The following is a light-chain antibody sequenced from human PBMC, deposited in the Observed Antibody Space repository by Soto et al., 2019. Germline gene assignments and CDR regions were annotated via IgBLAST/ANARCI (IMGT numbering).Light chain of an antibody. Sequence: DIQMTQSPSSLSASVGDRVTISCRASQGMSNYLNWYQHKPGKAPTLLIYDASSLESGVPSRFRGSGSGTDFTLTISSLQPEDFATYYCQQSYITPYTFGQGT. J-gene: IGKJ2*01. CDR3: QQSYITPYT. CDR2: DAS. V-gene: IGKV1-39*01. CDR1: QGMSNY.